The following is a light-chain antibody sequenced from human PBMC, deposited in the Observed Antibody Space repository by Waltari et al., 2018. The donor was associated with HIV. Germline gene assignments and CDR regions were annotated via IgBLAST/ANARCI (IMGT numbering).Light chain of an antibody. Sequence: SYDLTQPPSVSVSPGQTANITCSGDKLGDRFVSWYIQKTGQSPVLVMLEDSTRPSGTPERFSGSNSGTTATLTISGTLAMDEADYYCQAWDTDTVVFGGGTKLTVL. CDR1: KLGDRF. J-gene: IGLJ2*01. CDR3: QAWDTDTVV. CDR2: EDS. V-gene: IGLV3-1*01.